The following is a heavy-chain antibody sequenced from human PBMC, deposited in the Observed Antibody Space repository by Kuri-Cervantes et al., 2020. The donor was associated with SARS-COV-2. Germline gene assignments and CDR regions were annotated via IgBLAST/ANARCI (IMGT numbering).Heavy chain of an antibody. V-gene: IGHV4-34*01. J-gene: IGHJ6*04. CDR1: GGSFSGYY. CDR3: AITIFGVVPGGDV. D-gene: IGHD3-3*01. CDR2: INHSGST. Sequence: SETLSLTCAVYGGSFSGYYWSWIRQPPGKGLEWIGEINHSGSTNYNPSLKSRVTISVDTSKNQFSLKLSSVTAADTAVYCCAITIFGVVPGGDVWGKGTTVTVSS.